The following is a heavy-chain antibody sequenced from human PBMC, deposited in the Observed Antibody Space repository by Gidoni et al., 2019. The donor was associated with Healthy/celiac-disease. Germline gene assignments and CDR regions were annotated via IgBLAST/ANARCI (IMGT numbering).Heavy chain of an antibody. D-gene: IGHD2-21*02. V-gene: IGHV3-33*01. CDR3: ARGSGDYVPLVDY. CDR2: IWYDGSNK. Sequence: QVQLVESGGGVVQPGRSLRRSCAASGFTFSSYGMHWVRQAPGKGLEWVAVIWYDGSNKYYADSVKGRFTISRDNSKNTLYLQMNSLRAEDTAVYYCARGSGDYVPLVDYWGQGTLVTVSS. CDR1: GFTFSSYG. J-gene: IGHJ4*02.